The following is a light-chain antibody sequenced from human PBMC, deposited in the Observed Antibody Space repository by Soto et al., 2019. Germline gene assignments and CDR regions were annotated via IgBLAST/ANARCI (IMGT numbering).Light chain of an antibody. CDR2: DVR. Sequence: QSALTQPASVSGSPGQSITISCTGTSSDVGTYNYVSWYQQHPGKAPKLMIYDVRNRPSGVSNRFSGSKSGNTASLTISGLQAEDEADYYCSSYTSSSTPYVFGTGTKLTVL. J-gene: IGLJ1*01. V-gene: IGLV2-14*03. CDR3: SSYTSSSTPYV. CDR1: SSDVGTYNY.